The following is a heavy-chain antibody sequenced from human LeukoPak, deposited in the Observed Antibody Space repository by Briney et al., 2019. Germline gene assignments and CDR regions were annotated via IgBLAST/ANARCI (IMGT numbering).Heavy chain of an antibody. Sequence: PGGSLRLSCAASGFTFSSYAMSWVRQAPGKGLEWVSAISGSGGSTYYADSVKGRFTISRDNSKNTLYLQMNSLRAEDTAVYYCAKGSGVVVPAAIVDYFDYWGQGTLVTVSS. D-gene: IGHD2-2*02. CDR1: GFTFSSYA. CDR3: AKGSGVVVPAAIVDYFDY. V-gene: IGHV3-23*01. CDR2: ISGSGGST. J-gene: IGHJ4*02.